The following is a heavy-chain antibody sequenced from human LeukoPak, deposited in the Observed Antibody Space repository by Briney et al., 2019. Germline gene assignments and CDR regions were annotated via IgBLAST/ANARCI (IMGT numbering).Heavy chain of an antibody. V-gene: IGHV3-64*04. D-gene: IGHD4-17*01. J-gene: IGHJ2*01. Sequence: GGSLRLSCSASGFTFSNFAMHWVRQAPGKGLEHVSVISSDGGSTFYADSVKGRFTISRDDAKNTLYLQMNSLRAEDTAVYYCARDLQASVTTNGWGFDLWGRGTLVTFSS. CDR3: ARDLQASVTTNGWGFDL. CDR2: ISSDGGST. CDR1: GFTFSNFA.